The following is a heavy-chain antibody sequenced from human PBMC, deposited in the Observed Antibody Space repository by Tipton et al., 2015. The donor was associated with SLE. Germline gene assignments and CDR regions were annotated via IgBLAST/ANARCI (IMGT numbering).Heavy chain of an antibody. J-gene: IGHJ6*03. CDR1: GVSFSDYY. CDR2: INHSGST. Sequence: GLVKPSETLSLSCAVSGVSFSDYYWSWIRQPPGKGLEWIGEINHSGSTNYNPSLKSRVTISVDTSKNQFSLKLSSVTAADTAVYYCARGGLTYGYYYYMDVWGKGTTVTVSS. CDR3: ARGGLTYGYYYYMDV. V-gene: IGHV4-34*01. D-gene: IGHD2-21*02.